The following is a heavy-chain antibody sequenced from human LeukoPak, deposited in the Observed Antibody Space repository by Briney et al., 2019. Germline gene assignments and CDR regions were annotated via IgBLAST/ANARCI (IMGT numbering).Heavy chain of an antibody. V-gene: IGHV3-53*01. CDR1: GFTVSSNY. J-gene: IGHJ4*02. D-gene: IGHD3-10*01. CDR2: IYSGGST. CDR3: ARVKQSGSLDY. Sequence: GGSLRLSCAASGFTVSSNYMSWVRQAPGKGLEWVSVIYSGGSTYYADSVKGRFTISRDNSKNTLYLQMNSLRAEDTAVYYCARVKQSGSLDYWGQGTLVTVSS.